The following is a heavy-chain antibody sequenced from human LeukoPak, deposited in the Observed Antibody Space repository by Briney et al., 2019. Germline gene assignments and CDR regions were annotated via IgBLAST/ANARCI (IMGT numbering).Heavy chain of an antibody. CDR1: GLTFVDKG. Sequence: GGPLSFSGAAPGLTFVDKGWTGFAQVPGKGLKGFSGINWNGGSTGYADSVKGRFTISRDNAKNSLYLQMNSLRAEGTALYYCARVGELGYTNYYFDYWGQGTLVTVSS. V-gene: IGHV3-20*04. J-gene: IGHJ4*02. D-gene: IGHD5-12*01. CDR3: ARVGELGYTNYYFDY. CDR2: INWNGGST.